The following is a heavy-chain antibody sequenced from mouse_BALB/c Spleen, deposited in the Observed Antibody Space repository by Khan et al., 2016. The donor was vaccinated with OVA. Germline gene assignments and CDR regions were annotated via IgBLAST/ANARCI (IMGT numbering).Heavy chain of an antibody. J-gene: IGHJ2*01. Sequence: VQLQESGAELVRPGTSVKLSCKTSGYIFTSYWIHWVKQRSGQGLEWIARIYPGTDNTYYSEEFKDKATLTADKSSSTAYLQLSSLKSEDSAVFFCAREEALYYFDYWGQGTTLTVSA. CDR2: IYPGTDNT. V-gene: IGHV1-76*01. CDR1: GYIFTSYW. CDR3: AREEALYYFDY. D-gene: IGHD3-2*02.